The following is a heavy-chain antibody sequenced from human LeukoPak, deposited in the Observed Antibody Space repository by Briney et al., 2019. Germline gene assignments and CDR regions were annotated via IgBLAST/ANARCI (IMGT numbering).Heavy chain of an antibody. D-gene: IGHD6-19*01. V-gene: IGHV7-4-1*02. J-gene: IGHJ3*02. CDR1: GYTFTSYA. CDR3: ARVISGWGPGDAFDI. CDR2: INTNTGNP. Sequence: ASVKVSSKASGYTFTSYAMNWVRQAPGQGLEWMGWINTNTGNPTYAQGFTGRFVFSLDTSVSTAYLQISSLKAEDTAVYYCARVISGWGPGDAFDIWGQGTMVTVSS.